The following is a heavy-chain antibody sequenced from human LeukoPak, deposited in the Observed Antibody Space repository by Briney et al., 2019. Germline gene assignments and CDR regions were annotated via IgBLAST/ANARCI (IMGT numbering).Heavy chain of an antibody. CDR1: GFTFSSYE. D-gene: IGHD5-18*01. CDR3: ARPPGDTAMARPIDY. CDR2: ISSSGSTI. J-gene: IGHJ4*02. V-gene: IGHV3-48*03. Sequence: VQPGGSLRLSCAASGFTFSSYEMNWVRQAPGKGLEWVSYISSSGSTIYYADSVKGRFTISRDNAKNSLYLQMNSLRAEDTAVYYCARPPGDTAMARPIDYWGQGTLVTVSS.